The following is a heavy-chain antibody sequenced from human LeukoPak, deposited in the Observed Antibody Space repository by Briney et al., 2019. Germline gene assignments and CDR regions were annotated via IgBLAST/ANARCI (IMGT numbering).Heavy chain of an antibody. D-gene: IGHD3-10*01. CDR1: GGSFSGYY. CDR2: INHSGST. J-gene: IGHJ6*02. CDR3: ARVRHYYGSGRNYYYGMDV. V-gene: IGHV4-34*01. Sequence: SETLSLTYAVYGGSFSGYYWSWIRQPPGKGLEWIGEINHSGSTNYNPYLKSRVTISVDTSKNQFSLKLSSVTAADTAVYYCARVRHYYGSGRNYYYGMDVWGQGTTVTVSS.